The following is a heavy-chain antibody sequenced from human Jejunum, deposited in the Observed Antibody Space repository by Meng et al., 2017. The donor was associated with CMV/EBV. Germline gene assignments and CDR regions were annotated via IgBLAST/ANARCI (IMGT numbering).Heavy chain of an antibody. Sequence: QAQLVESGGGVVQPGRSLRLSCAASGFPLNSYGIHWVRQFPGKGLEWVAVLWYDGSRKYFADSVQGRFSISRDDSKNTVYLQMNSLRAEDTAVYYCARGNYGFDYWGQGTLVTVSS. CDR1: GFPLNSYG. CDR3: ARGNYGFDY. CDR2: LWYDGSRK. V-gene: IGHV3-33*01. D-gene: IGHD4-17*01. J-gene: IGHJ4*02.